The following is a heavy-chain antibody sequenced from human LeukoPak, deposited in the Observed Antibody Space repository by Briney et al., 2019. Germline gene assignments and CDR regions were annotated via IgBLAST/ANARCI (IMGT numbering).Heavy chain of an antibody. J-gene: IGHJ4*02. CDR2: IYYSGST. Sequence: SETLSLTCTVSGGSISSGTYYWGWIRQSPGKMGLEWIGNIYYSGSTYYNPSLKSRVTISVGTAKNQFSLRLTSVTAADTAVYYCATTYDILSGSAMGDYWGQGTLVTVSS. CDR1: GGSISSGTYY. CDR3: ATTYDILSGSAMGDY. V-gene: IGHV4-39*01. D-gene: IGHD3-10*01.